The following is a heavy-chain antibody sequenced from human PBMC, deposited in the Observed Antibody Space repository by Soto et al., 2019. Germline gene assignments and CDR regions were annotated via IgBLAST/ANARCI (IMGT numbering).Heavy chain of an antibody. Sequence: QVQLVESGGGVVQPERSLGLSCAASGFTFRSYGMHWVRQAPGKGLEWVAAISADGIDKYYADSVKGRFTISRDNSKNALYLQMNSLRPEDTAVYYCAEGTAVPRQHFANWGQGTLVTVSS. D-gene: IGHD6-19*01. V-gene: IGHV3-30*18. CDR2: ISADGIDK. CDR3: AEGTAVPRQHFAN. CDR1: GFTFRSYG. J-gene: IGHJ4*02.